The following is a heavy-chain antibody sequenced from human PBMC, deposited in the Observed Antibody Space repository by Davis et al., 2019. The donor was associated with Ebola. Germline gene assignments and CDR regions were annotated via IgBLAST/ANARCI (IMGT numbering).Heavy chain of an antibody. V-gene: IGHV4-4*02. Sequence: MPSETLSLTCDVSGDSIRTNNWWSWVCQSPGKGLEWIGEIYHSGTTNYNPSLRSRVTISVDQSNNQFSLRLNSVTAADTAVYYCARDYVDPLTGHINWFDSWGQGTLVSVSS. D-gene: IGHD3-9*01. CDR1: GDSIRTNNW. CDR3: ARDYVDPLTGHINWFDS. CDR2: IYHSGTT. J-gene: IGHJ5*01.